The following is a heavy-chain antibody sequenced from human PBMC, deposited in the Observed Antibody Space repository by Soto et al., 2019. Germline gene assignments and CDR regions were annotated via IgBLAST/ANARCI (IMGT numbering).Heavy chain of an antibody. Sequence: SETLSLTCTVSGGSISSGDYYWSWLRQSPGKGLEWIGYNYYSGSTYYNPTLKSPVTISIDTSKNQFSLKLSSVTAADTAVYYCARERVPSYIHHTWFDSWGQGTLVTVYS. V-gene: IGHV4-30-4*01. D-gene: IGHD3-10*01. J-gene: IGHJ5*01. CDR2: NYYSGST. CDR1: GGSISSGDYY. CDR3: ARERVPSYIHHTWFDS.